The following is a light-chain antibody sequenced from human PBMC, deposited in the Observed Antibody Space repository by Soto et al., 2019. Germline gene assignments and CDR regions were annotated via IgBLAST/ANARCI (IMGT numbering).Light chain of an antibody. Sequence: EIVLTQSPTTLSLSPGERATLSCRASQSVSSYFAWYQQKPGQAPRLLIYDASTRAADIPARFSGSGSGTDFTLTISSLEPEDFAVYYCQQRSDWPLTFGGGTTVEIK. J-gene: IGKJ4*01. CDR1: QSVSSY. CDR3: QQRSDWPLT. CDR2: DAS. V-gene: IGKV3-11*01.